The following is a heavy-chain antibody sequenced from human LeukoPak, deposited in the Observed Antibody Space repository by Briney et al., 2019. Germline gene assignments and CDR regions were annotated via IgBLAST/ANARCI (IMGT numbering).Heavy chain of an antibody. D-gene: IGHD2/OR15-2a*01. Sequence: ASVKVSCKASGYTFTSYDISRVRQATGQGLEWMGWMNPNSGNTGYAQKFQGRVTITRNTSISTAYMELSSLRSEDTAVYYCARGHQNSLLFDYWGQGTLVTVSS. CDR1: GYTFTSYD. V-gene: IGHV1-8*03. CDR2: MNPNSGNT. J-gene: IGHJ4*02. CDR3: ARGHQNSLLFDY.